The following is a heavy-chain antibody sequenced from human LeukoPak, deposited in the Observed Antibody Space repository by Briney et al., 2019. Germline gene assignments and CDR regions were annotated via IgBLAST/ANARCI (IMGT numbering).Heavy chain of an antibody. Sequence: GGSLRLSCAASGFTFSSYGMHWVRQAPGKGLEWVAVIWYDGSNKYYADSVKGRFTISRDNSKNTLYLQMNSLSAEDTAVYYCARGGGYYDSSGYVSLGYWGQGTLVTVSS. J-gene: IGHJ4*02. D-gene: IGHD3-22*01. CDR2: IWYDGSNK. V-gene: IGHV3-33*01. CDR3: ARGGGYYDSSGYVSLGY. CDR1: GFTFSSYG.